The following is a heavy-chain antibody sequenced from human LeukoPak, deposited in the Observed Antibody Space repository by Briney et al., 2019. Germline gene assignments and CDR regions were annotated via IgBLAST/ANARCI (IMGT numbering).Heavy chain of an antibody. CDR3: ARHESGVLLWFGELPLYFDY. Sequence: SETLSLTCTVSGASISDYYWSWIRQPPGKGLEWIAYVYNDVSTKYNPSLKSRVTISVDTSKNQFSLKLSSVTAADTAVYYCARHESGVLLWFGELPLYFDYWGQGTLVTVSS. CDR2: VYNDVST. J-gene: IGHJ4*02. D-gene: IGHD3-10*01. V-gene: IGHV4-59*08. CDR1: GASISDYY.